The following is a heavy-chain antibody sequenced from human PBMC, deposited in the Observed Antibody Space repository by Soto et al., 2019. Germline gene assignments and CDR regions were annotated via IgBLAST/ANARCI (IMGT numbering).Heavy chain of an antibody. V-gene: IGHV4-61*08. Sequence: SETLSLTCTVSGGSVSSGDYYWSWIRQPPGKGLEWIGYIYYSGSTNYDPSLKSRVSISLDTSKNQFSLRLTSVTAADTAVYYCARIPVDTYMINWFDPWGRGTLVTVSS. D-gene: IGHD5-18*01. J-gene: IGHJ5*02. CDR3: ARIPVDTYMINWFDP. CDR2: IYYSGST. CDR1: GGSVSSGDYY.